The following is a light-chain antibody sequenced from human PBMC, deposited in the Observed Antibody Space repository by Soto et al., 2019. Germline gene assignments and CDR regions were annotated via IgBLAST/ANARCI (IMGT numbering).Light chain of an antibody. CDR2: DAS. CDR3: QQRSNWPQLT. CDR1: QSVSSSY. V-gene: IGKV3-11*01. J-gene: IGKJ4*01. Sequence: IVLAQSPGAVSLSPGERASLSCRASQSVSSSYLAGYQQKPGQAPRLLIYDASNRATGIPARFSGSGSGTDFTLTISSLEPEDFAVYYCQQRSNWPQLTFGGGTKVDI.